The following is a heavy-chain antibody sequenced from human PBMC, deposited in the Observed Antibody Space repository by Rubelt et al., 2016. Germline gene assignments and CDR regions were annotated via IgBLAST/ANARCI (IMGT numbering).Heavy chain of an antibody. CDR3: ATGPVAGIMDFDY. Sequence: KPGASVKVSCKASGYTFTGYYMHWVRQAPGQGLEWMGWINPNSGGTNYAQKFQGRVTMTRDTSISTAYMELSSLRSEDTAVYYCATGPVAGIMDFDYWGQGTLVTVSS. V-gene: IGHV1-2*02. J-gene: IGHJ4*02. D-gene: IGHD6-19*01. CDR2: INPNSGGT. CDR1: GYTFTGYY.